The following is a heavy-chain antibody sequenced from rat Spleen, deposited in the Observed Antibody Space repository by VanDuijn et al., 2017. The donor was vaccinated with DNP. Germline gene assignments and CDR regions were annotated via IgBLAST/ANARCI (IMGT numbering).Heavy chain of an antibody. CDR1: GFTFSDYY. CDR2: ITYDGGNT. J-gene: IGHJ1*01. V-gene: IGHV5-20*01. D-gene: IGHD1-4*01. CDR3: ATQLPGSAGWYFDF. Sequence: EVQLVESGGDLVQPGRSLKLSCAASGFTFSDYYMAWVRQAPTKGLEWVAYITYDGGNTYYRDSVKGRFTVSRDNSKDTLYLQMDSLRSEDTATYYCATQLPGSAGWYFDFWGPGTMVTVSS.